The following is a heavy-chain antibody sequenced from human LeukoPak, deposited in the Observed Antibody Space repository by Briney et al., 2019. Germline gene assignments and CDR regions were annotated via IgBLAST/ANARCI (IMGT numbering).Heavy chain of an antibody. CDR1: GFTFSSYA. CDR2: ISYDGSNK. J-gene: IGHJ4*02. D-gene: IGHD3-10*01. Sequence: GRSLRLSCAASGFTFSSYAMHWVRQAPGKGLEWVAAISYDGSNKYYADSVKGRFTISRDNSKNTLYLQMNSLRAEDTAVYYCAKDLHYGSADYWGQGTLVTVSS. V-gene: IGHV3-30*04. CDR3: AKDLHYGSADY.